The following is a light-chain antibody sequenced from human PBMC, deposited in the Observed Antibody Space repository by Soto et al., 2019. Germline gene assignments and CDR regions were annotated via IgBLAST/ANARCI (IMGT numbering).Light chain of an antibody. Sequence: DIQMTQSPSSLSASVGDRVTITCRASQSISSYLNWYQQQPGKAPKLLIYAASSLQSGVPSRFSGSGSGTDFTVTISSLQPEDFATYFCQQSHSTPYTFGPGTKVDIK. V-gene: IGKV1-39*01. CDR1: QSISSY. CDR2: AAS. J-gene: IGKJ3*01. CDR3: QQSHSTPYT.